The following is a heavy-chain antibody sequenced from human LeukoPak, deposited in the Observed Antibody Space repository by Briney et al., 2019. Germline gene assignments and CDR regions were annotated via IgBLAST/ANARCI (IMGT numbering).Heavy chain of an antibody. V-gene: IGHV4-39*07. Sequence: SETLSLTCTVSGGSISSSSYYWGWIRQPPGKGLEWIGSIYYSGITYYNPSLKSRVTISVDTSKNQFSLKLSSVTAADTAVYYCARERQPNWFDPWGQGTLVTVSS. CDR3: ARERQPNWFDP. D-gene: IGHD6-13*01. J-gene: IGHJ5*02. CDR1: GGSISSSSYY. CDR2: IYYSGIT.